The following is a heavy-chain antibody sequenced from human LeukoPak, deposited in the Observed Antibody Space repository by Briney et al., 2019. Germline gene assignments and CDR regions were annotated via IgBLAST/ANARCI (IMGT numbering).Heavy chain of an antibody. CDR1: GFTFSTYW. J-gene: IGHJ3*02. Sequence: GGSLRLSCAASGFTFSTYWMSWVRQAPGKGLEWVSSISSSSSYIYYADSVKGRFTISRDNAKNSLYLQMNSLRAEDTAVYYCARDSGSYVKDAFDIWGQGTMVTVSS. D-gene: IGHD1-26*01. CDR2: ISSSSSYI. V-gene: IGHV3-21*01. CDR3: ARDSGSYVKDAFDI.